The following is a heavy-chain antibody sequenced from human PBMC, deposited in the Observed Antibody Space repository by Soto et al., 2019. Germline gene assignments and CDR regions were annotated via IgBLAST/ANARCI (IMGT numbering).Heavy chain of an antibody. Sequence: ASVKVSCKATGYTFSAYTMNWVRQAPGQSLEWMGWISAYNGNTNYAQKLQGRVTMTTDTSTSTAYMELRSLRSDDTAVYYCARRVTATEDYWGQGTLVTVSS. CDR2: ISAYNGNT. V-gene: IGHV1-18*01. D-gene: IGHD2-21*02. J-gene: IGHJ4*02. CDR1: GYTFSAYT. CDR3: ARRVTATEDY.